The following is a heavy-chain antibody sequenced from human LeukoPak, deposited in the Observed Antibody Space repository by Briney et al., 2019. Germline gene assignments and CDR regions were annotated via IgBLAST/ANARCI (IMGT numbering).Heavy chain of an antibody. J-gene: IGHJ3*02. Sequence: SETLSLTCAVYGGSFSGYYWSWIRQPPGKGLEWIGEINHSGSTNYNPSLKSRVTISVDTSKNQFSLKLSSVTAADTAVYYCARLYKLGYNYGWPRDAFDIWGQGTMVTVSS. CDR2: INHSGST. CDR1: GGSFSGYY. D-gene: IGHD5-18*01. CDR3: ARLYKLGYNYGWPRDAFDI. V-gene: IGHV4-34*01.